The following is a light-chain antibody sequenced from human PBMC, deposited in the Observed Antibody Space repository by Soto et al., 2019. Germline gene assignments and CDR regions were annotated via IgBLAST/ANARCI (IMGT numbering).Light chain of an antibody. CDR1: QDISGW. Sequence: DIQMTKSPSSVSASVGDRVTITCRASQDISGWLAWYQQKPGKAPKLLIYAASSLQSGVPSRFSGSGSGTYFTLTITSLQSEDFATYYCLQADTFPITFGQGTRLESK. V-gene: IGKV1-12*01. CDR2: AAS. J-gene: IGKJ5*01. CDR3: LQADTFPIT.